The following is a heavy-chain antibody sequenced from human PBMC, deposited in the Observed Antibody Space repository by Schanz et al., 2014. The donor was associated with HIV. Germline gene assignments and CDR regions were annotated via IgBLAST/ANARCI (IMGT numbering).Heavy chain of an antibody. CDR3: AREGCIGGSCYCDF. Sequence: EVQLVESGGGVVQPGGSLRLSCAASGFTFKTYWMSWVRQAPGKGLEWVANIKYDGTEKYYVDSVKGRFTISRDNARNSLFLQMNSLRAEDTAVYFCAREGCIGGSCYCDFWGQGSLVIVSS. J-gene: IGHJ4*02. CDR1: GFTFKTYW. V-gene: IGHV3-7*01. D-gene: IGHD2-15*01. CDR2: IKYDGTEK.